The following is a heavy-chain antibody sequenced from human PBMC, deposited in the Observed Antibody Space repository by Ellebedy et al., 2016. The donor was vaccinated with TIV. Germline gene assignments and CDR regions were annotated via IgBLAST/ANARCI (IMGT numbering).Heavy chain of an antibody. V-gene: IGHV4-59*01. CDR1: GGSISSYY. Sequence: MPGGSLRLSCTVSGGSISSYYWSWIRQPPGKGLEWIGYIYYSGRTDYNPSLKSRVTISVDASNSQISLRLTSVTAADTAMYYCARVRFFSGNYRGVDYWGQGTLVTVSS. D-gene: IGHD1-26*01. CDR3: ARVRFFSGNYRGVDY. J-gene: IGHJ4*02. CDR2: IYYSGRT.